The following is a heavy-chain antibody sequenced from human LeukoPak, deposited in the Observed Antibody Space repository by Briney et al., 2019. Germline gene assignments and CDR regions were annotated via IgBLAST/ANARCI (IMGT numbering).Heavy chain of an antibody. D-gene: IGHD3-10*01. CDR2: ISGSGGST. J-gene: IGHJ4*02. Sequence: PGGSLRLSCAASGFTFSSYAMSWVRQAPGKGLEWVSAISGSGGSTYYADSVKGRFTISRDNSKNTLYLQMNSLRAEDTAVYFCAKPMVRGVTLFDYWGQGTLVTVSS. V-gene: IGHV3-23*01. CDR3: AKPMVRGVTLFDY. CDR1: GFTFSSYA.